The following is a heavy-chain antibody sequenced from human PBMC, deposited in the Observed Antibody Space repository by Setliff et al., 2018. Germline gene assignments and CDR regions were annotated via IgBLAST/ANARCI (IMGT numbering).Heavy chain of an antibody. J-gene: IGHJ3*02. D-gene: IGHD4-17*01. Sequence: PSETLSLTCAVYGASFSGTYCSWIRQPPGKGLEWIGYISDSGYTNYNPALKSRVTMSVDTSKNEVSLKLSSVTAADTAVYYCARPHGGDYAFDIWGQGTMVTVSS. CDR3: ARPHGGDYAFDI. V-gene: IGHV4-59*01. CDR2: ISDSGYT. CDR1: GASFSGTY.